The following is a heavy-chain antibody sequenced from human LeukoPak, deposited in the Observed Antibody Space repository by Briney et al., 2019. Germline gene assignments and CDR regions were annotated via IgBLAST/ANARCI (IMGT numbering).Heavy chain of an antibody. CDR2: INPSGGST. V-gene: IGHV1-46*01. J-gene: IGHJ5*02. CDR1: GYTFTSYY. CDR3: ARATYRWFDP. Sequence: ASVKVSCKASGYTFTSYYMHWVRQAPGQGLEWMGIINPSGGSTSYAQKFQGRVTITRDTSASTAYMELSSLRSEDTAVYYCARATYRWFDPWGQGTLVTVSS.